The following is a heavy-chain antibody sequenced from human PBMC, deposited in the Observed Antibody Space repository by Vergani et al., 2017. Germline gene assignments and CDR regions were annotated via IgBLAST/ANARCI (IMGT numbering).Heavy chain of an antibody. J-gene: IGHJ6*02. Sequence: QVQLQESGPGLVKPSQTLSLTCTVSGGSISSNHYYWSWIRQPPGTGLEWIGYIYYSGSTYYNPSLKSRVTISVDTSKNQFSLKLNSVTAADTAVYYCATELSYYYGSGSDDYNPYYYEGMDVWGPGTTVTVSS. CDR2: IYYSGST. D-gene: IGHD3-10*01. CDR3: ATELSYYYGSGSDDYNPYYYEGMDV. V-gene: IGHV4-30-4*08. CDR1: GGSISSNHYY.